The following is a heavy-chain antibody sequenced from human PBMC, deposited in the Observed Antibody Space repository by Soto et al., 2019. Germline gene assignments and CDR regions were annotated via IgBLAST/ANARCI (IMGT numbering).Heavy chain of an antibody. J-gene: IGHJ6*02. CDR2: TIPMFGTT. CDR1: GGTFNSYA. V-gene: IGHV1-69*12. D-gene: IGHD3-22*01. Sequence: QVQLVQSGAEVKKPESSVRVSCKASGGTFNSYAITWVRQAPGLGLEWMGGTIPMFGTTNYAEKFQGRVTIIADESTNTAYMELSCLRSEDTAVYYCTRCGIRYHSIGYYLGIDGMDVWGQGTTVIVSS. CDR3: TRCGIRYHSIGYYLGIDGMDV.